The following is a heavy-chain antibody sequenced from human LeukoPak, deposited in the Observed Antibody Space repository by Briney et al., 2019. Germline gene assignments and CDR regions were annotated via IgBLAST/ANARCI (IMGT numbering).Heavy chain of an antibody. CDR1: GYTFTNYA. Sequence: ASVKVSCKASGYTFTNYAMNWVRQAPGQGLEWMGWINTNTGNPTYAQGFTGRFVFSLDTSVSTACLQISSLKAEDTAVYYCARGVWTVIYYFDYWGQGSLVTVSS. J-gene: IGHJ4*02. CDR2: INTNTGNP. V-gene: IGHV7-4-1*02. D-gene: IGHD1-1*01. CDR3: ARGVWTVIYYFDY.